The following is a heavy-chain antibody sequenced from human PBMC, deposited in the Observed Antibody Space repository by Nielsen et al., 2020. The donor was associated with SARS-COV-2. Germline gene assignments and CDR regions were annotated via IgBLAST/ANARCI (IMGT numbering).Heavy chain of an antibody. D-gene: IGHD6-6*01. CDR2: IYYSGST. Sequence: SETLSLTCTVSGGSISSGGYYWSWIRQHPGKGLEWIGYIYYSGSTYYSPSLKSRVTISVDTSKNQFSLKLSSVTAADTAVYYCAGIEYEGYYYYYYYMDVWGKGTTVTVSS. CDR3: AGIEYEGYYYYYYYMDV. V-gene: IGHV4-31*03. CDR1: GGSISSGGYY. J-gene: IGHJ6*03.